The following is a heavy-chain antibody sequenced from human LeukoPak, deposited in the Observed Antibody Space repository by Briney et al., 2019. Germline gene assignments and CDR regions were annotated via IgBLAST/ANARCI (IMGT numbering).Heavy chain of an antibody. J-gene: IGHJ3*02. D-gene: IGHD6-6*01. CDR2: INHSGST. CDR1: GGSFSGYY. CDR3: ARLGEARPDDAFDI. V-gene: IGHV4-34*01. Sequence: PSETLSLTCAVYGGSFSGYYWSWIRQPPGKGLEWIGEINHSGSTNYNPSLKSRVTISVDTSKNQFSLKLSSVTAADTAVYYCARLGEARPDDAFDIWGQGTMVTVSS.